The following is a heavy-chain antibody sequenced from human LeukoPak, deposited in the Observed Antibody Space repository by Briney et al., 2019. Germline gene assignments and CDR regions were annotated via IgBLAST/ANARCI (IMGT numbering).Heavy chain of an antibody. D-gene: IGHD3-16*01. CDR3: ARDWGMDV. J-gene: IGHJ6*04. CDR2: IRGSGVTT. V-gene: IGHV3-23*01. CDR1: GFTFSSYA. Sequence: GGSLRLSCAASGFTFSSYAMSWVRQAPGKGLEWVSAIRGSGVTTYYADSVKGRFTISRDNSRTTLYLLMNSLRAEDTAVYYCARDWGMDVWGKGTTVTISS.